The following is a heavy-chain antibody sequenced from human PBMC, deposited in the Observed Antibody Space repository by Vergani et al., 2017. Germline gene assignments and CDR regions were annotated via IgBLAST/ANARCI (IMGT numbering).Heavy chain of an antibody. V-gene: IGHV3-13*01. CDR2: IGTAGDT. D-gene: IGHD6-6*01. CDR3: ARRDSSSPALDY. J-gene: IGHJ4*02. CDR1: GFTSSTYD. Sequence: EVQLVESGGGLVQPGGSLRLSCAASGFTSSTYDMHWVRQATGKGLEWVSAIGTAGDTYYPGSVKGRFTISRENAKNSLYLQMNGLRAGDTAVYYCARRDSSSPALDYWGQGTLVTVSS.